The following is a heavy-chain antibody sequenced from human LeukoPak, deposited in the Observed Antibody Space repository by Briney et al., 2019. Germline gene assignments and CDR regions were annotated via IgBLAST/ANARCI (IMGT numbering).Heavy chain of an antibody. CDR1: GFTFSDYY. CDR3: ARDPETWQAA. CDR2: ISSSTHYT. Sequence: GGSLRLSCAASGFTFSDYYMTWIRQAPGRGLEWVSYISSSTHYTNYADSVKGRFTISRDNAKNSLYLQMNSLRAEDTAVYYCARDPETWQAAWGQGTLVTVSS. J-gene: IGHJ4*02. V-gene: IGHV3-11*05. D-gene: IGHD6-25*01.